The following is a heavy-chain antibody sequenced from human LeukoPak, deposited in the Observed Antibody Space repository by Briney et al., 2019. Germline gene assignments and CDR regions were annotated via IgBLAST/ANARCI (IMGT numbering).Heavy chain of an antibody. J-gene: IGHJ4*02. CDR3: ARADSDYVYFDY. Sequence: SETLSLTCTVSGGSISSYYWSWIRQPPGKGLEWIGYIYYSGSTNYNPSLKSRVTLSVDTSKNQFSLKLSSVTAADTAVYYCARADSDYVYFDYWGQGTLVTVSS. CDR2: IYYSGST. V-gene: IGHV4-59*01. CDR1: GGSISSYY. D-gene: IGHD4-11*01.